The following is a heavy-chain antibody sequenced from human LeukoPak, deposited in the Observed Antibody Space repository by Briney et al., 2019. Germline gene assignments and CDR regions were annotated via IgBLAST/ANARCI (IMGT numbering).Heavy chain of an antibody. Sequence: PGGSLRLSCSVSGFTFGDYALSWFRQAPGKGLEWVGFTNSEFNGETTDYAASVKGRFIISRDGSKNIAYLQMNSLTPEDTAVYYCARGPNTAVFDYWGQGTLVTVSS. CDR2: TNSEFNGETT. CDR1: GFTFGDYA. V-gene: IGHV3-49*01. CDR3: ARGPNTAVFDY. J-gene: IGHJ4*02. D-gene: IGHD5-18*01.